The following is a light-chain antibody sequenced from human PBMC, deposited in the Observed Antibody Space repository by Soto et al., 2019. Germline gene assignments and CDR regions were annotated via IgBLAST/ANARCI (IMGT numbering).Light chain of an antibody. V-gene: IGLV2-23*01. CDR3: CSFAGSSTW. Sequence: QSALTQPASVSGSPGQSITISSTGTSSDVGTYKPVSWYQQHPGKAPKVIIYDDSKRPSGVSNRFSGSKSGNTASLTISGLQAEDEADYYCCSFAGSSTWFGGGTKVTVL. CDR1: SSDVGTYKP. J-gene: IGLJ3*02. CDR2: DDS.